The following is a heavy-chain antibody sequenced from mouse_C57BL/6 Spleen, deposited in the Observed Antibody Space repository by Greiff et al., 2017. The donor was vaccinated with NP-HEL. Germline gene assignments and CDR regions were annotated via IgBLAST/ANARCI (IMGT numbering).Heavy chain of an antibody. D-gene: IGHD4-1*01. J-gene: IGHJ4*01. V-gene: IGHV1-80*01. CDR3: ARSRNWGSAMDY. CDR2: IYPGDGDT. Sequence: VQLQQSGAELVKPGASVKISCKASGYAFSSYWMNWVKQRPGKGLEWIGQIYPGDGDTNYNGKFKGKATLTADKSSSTAYMQLSSLTSEDSAVYFCARSRNWGSAMDYWGQGTSVTVSS. CDR1: GYAFSSYW.